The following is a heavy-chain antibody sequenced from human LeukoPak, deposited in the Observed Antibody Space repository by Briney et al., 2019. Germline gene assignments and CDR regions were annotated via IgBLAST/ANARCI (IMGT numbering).Heavy chain of an antibody. V-gene: IGHV1-24*01. CDR2: FDPEDGET. J-gene: IGHJ6*03. CDR3: ATASRYGYYYYMDV. D-gene: IGHD1-14*01. Sequence: ASVKVSCKVSGYTLTELSMHWVRQAPGKGLEWTGGFDPEDGETIYAQKFQGRVTMTEDTSTDTAYMELSSLRSEDTAVYYCATASRYGYYYYMDVWGKGTTVTVSS. CDR1: GYTLTELS.